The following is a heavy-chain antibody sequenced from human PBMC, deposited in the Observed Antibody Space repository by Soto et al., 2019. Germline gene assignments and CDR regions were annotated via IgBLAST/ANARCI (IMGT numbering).Heavy chain of an antibody. J-gene: IGHJ4*02. CDR2: IIPIFGTA. CDR1: RDTVSSYA. Sequence: SVKIASEACRDTVSSYAIGGALKTPGQGLEWMGGIIPIFGTANYAQKFQGRVTVTRDTSTDTVYMELSSLRSEDTAVYYCARGTPPPPHAVSHSDYYFDFWGQGTLVPVSS. D-gene: IGHD2-15*01. CDR3: ARGTPPPPHAVSHSDYYFDF. V-gene: IGHV1-69*05.